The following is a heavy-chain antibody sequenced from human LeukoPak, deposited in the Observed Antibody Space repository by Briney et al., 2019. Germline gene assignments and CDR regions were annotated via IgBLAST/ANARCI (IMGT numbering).Heavy chain of an antibody. D-gene: IGHD3-22*01. J-gene: IGHJ6*03. Sequence: SETLSLTCTVSGGSISSTTYYWGWIRQSPGKGLEWIGCIYYSGSTYYNPSLKSRVTISVDTSKNQFSLKLSSVTAADTAVYYCARQERSSRGTGIYYMDVWGKGTTVTVSS. CDR3: ARQERSSRGTGIYYMDV. V-gene: IGHV4-39*01. CDR1: GGSISSTTYY. CDR2: IYYSGST.